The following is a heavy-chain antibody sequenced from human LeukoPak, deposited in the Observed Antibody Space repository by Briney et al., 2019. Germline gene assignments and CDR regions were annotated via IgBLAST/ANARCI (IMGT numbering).Heavy chain of an antibody. V-gene: IGHV4-59*12. Sequence: SETLSLTCTVSGGPISSYYWSWIWQPPGKGLEWIGYIYYSGSTNYNPSLKSRVTISVDTSKNQFSLKLSSVTAADTAVYYCARGHGPPVRNTYYYDSSGYYFDYWGQGTLVTVSS. D-gene: IGHD3-22*01. CDR1: GGPISSYY. CDR3: ARGHGPPVRNTYYYDSSGYYFDY. J-gene: IGHJ4*02. CDR2: IYYSGST.